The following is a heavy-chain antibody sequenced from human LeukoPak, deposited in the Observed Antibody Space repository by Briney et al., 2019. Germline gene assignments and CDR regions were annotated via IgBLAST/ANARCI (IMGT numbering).Heavy chain of an antibody. D-gene: IGHD3-10*01. CDR2: INPNSGGT. Sequence: ASVKVSCKASGYTFTGYYMHWVRQAPGQGLEWMGWINPNSGGTNYAQKFQGRVTMTRDTSISTAYMELSRLRSDDTAVYYCAREAEYYYGSGRLNWFDPWGQGTLVTVPS. CDR3: AREAEYYYGSGRLNWFDP. CDR1: GYTFTGYY. J-gene: IGHJ5*02. V-gene: IGHV1-2*02.